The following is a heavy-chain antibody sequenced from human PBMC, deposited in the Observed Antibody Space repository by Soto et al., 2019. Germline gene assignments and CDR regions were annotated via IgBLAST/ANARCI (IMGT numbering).Heavy chain of an antibody. D-gene: IGHD1-7*01. V-gene: IGHV4-34*01. Sequence: QVQLQQWGAGLLKPSATLSLTCAVNGGSLSGYYWSWIRQSPGKGLEWIGEINHRGSSDYNPSLNSRVTLSIDASMNHVTLELTSVTAADTAVYYCARSDNRNSLYGVDVWAQGTAVTVSS. CDR1: GGSLSGYY. CDR2: INHRGSS. J-gene: IGHJ6*02. CDR3: ARSDNRNSLYGVDV.